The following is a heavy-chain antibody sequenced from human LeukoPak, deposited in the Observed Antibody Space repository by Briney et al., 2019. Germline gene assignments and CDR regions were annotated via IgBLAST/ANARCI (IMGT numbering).Heavy chain of an antibody. D-gene: IGHD4-17*01. CDR1: GYTFTGYY. Sequence: GASVKVSCKASGYTFTGYYMHWVRQAPGQGLEWMGWINPNSGGTNYAQKFQGRVTMTRDTSISTAYLQWSSLKDSDTAMYYCARNTPYGDPEADYWGQGTLVTVSS. J-gene: IGHJ4*02. CDR2: INPNSGGT. V-gene: IGHV1-2*02. CDR3: ARNTPYGDPEADY.